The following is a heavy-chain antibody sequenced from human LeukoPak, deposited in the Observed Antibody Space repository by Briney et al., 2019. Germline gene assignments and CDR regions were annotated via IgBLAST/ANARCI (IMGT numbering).Heavy chain of an antibody. V-gene: IGHV1-69*05. CDR2: INPIYHIP. CDR3: ARGRTTAEFDY. D-gene: IGHD4-11*01. J-gene: IGHJ4*02. Sequence: SVKVSCKASGGTFSSHAITWVRQAPGQGLEWMGGINPIYHIPTYAQIFQGRVTITKDESTSTASMDLSSLTSEDTAVYYCARGRTTAEFDYWGQGTLVTVSS. CDR1: GGTFSSHA.